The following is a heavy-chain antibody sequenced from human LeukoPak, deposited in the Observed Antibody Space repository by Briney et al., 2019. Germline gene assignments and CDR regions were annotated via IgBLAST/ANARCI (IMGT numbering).Heavy chain of an antibody. D-gene: IGHD3-10*01. Sequence: QAGGSLRLSCAASGFSVSSNFMGWVRQAPGKGLECVSVIYSGGDTYYADSVRGRFTISRDKSKDTLYLQMDSLRVEDTAVYYCARKSDSYMLRGGDCWGQGALVTVSS. CDR1: GFSVSSNF. J-gene: IGHJ4*02. V-gene: IGHV3-66*01. CDR3: ARKSDSYMLRGGDC. CDR2: IYSGGDT.